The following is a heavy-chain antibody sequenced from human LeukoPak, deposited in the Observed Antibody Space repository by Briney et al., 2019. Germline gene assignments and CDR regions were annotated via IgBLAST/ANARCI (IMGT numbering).Heavy chain of an antibody. CDR2: IYTSGST. D-gene: IGHD3-22*01. J-gene: IGHJ4*02. Sequence: SETLSLTCTVSGGSISSYYWSWIRQPAGKGLEWIGRIYTSGSTNYNPSLKSRVTMSVDTSKNQFSLKLSSVTAADTAVYYCAKEQYYYDSSGYYPLFDYWGQGTLVTVSS. V-gene: IGHV4-4*07. CDR3: AKEQYYYDSSGYYPLFDY. CDR1: GGSISSYY.